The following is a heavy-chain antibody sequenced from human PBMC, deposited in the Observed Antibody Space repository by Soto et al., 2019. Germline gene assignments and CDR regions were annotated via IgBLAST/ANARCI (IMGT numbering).Heavy chain of an antibody. CDR2: IYYSGST. CDR1: GDSIGSYY. Sequence: QVQLQESGPGLVKPSETLSLTCTVSGDSIGSYYWSWIRQSPGKGLEWIGYIYYSGSTNYNPSLKSRVTISVDTSKNQFSLKLSSVTAADTAVYYCARDSFSYFDYWGQGTLVTVSS. J-gene: IGHJ4*02. CDR3: ARDSFSYFDY. V-gene: IGHV4-59*01.